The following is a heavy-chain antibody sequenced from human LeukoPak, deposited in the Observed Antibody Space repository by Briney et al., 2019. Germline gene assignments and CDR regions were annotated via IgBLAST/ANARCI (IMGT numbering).Heavy chain of an antibody. D-gene: IGHD3-22*01. V-gene: IGHV3-30*03. Sequence: GGSLRLSCAASGFTFSSYGMHWVRQAPGKGLEWVAVISYDGSNKYYADSVKGRFTISRDNSRNTLYLQMNSLGTEDTAVYYCARDFNYYDSSGYYRHFDYWGQGTLVTVSS. J-gene: IGHJ4*02. CDR2: ISYDGSNK. CDR3: ARDFNYYDSSGYYRHFDY. CDR1: GFTFSSYG.